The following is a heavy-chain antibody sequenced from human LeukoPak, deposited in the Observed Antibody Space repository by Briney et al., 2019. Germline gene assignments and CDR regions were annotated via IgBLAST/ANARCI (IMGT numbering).Heavy chain of an antibody. CDR1: GFTFSSYA. CDR3: AKEAWTS. Sequence: GGSLRLSCAASGFTFSSYAMSWVRQAPGKGLEWVSTITNSGDNTFYADSVKGRFTVSRDDSKSTVYLEMNFLRTEDSAVYYCAKEAWTSWGQGTLVTVS. J-gene: IGHJ5*02. V-gene: IGHV3-23*01. D-gene: IGHD5-12*01. CDR2: ITNSGDNT.